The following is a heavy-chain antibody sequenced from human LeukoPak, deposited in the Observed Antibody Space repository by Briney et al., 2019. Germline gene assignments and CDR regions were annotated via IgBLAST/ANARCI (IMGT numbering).Heavy chain of an antibody. D-gene: IGHD6-19*01. V-gene: IGHV4-59*08. CDR1: GGSISSYY. CDR3: ARRLRLDWFDP. Sequence: PSETLSLTCTVSGGSISSYYWSWIRQPPGKGLEWIGYIYHSGSTNYNPSLKSRVTISVDTSKNQFSLKLSSVTAADTAVYYCARRLRLDWFDPWGQGTLVTVSS. J-gene: IGHJ5*02. CDR2: IYHSGST.